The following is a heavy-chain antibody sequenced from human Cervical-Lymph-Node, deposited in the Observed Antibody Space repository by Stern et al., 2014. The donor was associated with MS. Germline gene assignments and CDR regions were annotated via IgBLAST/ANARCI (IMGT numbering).Heavy chain of an antibody. CDR3: ATGGTWNSYYFDQ. CDR1: GFNVSSHY. V-gene: IGHV3-53*01. CDR2: IYSDASA. Sequence: EMQLVESGGGLIQPGGSLRLSCAVSGFNVSSHYMNWVRQAPGKGLAWVSIIYSDASAYYADSVKGRFTISRDNSKHTLFLQMNSLRPEDTAVYYCATGGTWNSYYFDQWGQGTLVTVSS. D-gene: IGHD1-7*01. J-gene: IGHJ4*02.